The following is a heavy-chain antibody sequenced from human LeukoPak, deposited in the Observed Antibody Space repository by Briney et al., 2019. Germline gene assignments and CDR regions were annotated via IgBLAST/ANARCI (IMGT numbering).Heavy chain of an antibody. CDR2: IRSKANSYAT. CDR1: GFTFSSYD. Sequence: GGSLRLSCAASGFTFSSYDMHWVRQASGKGLEWVGRIRSKANSYATAYATSVKGRFTISRDDSKNTAYLQMNSLKTEDTAVYYCTSRGGAMVTQDYWGQGTLVTVSS. V-gene: IGHV3-73*01. J-gene: IGHJ4*02. D-gene: IGHD5-18*01. CDR3: TSRGGAMVTQDY.